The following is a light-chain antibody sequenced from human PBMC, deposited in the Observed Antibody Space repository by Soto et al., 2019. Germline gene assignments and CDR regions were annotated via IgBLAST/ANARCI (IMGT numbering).Light chain of an antibody. J-gene: IGKJ4*01. CDR2: KAS. V-gene: IGKV1-12*01. CDR1: QGISSW. CDR3: HQASSFTLT. Sequence: DIQMTQSPSFVSASVGDRVTITCRASQGISSWLSWYQQKPGTAPTLLVYKASTLQDGVPSRFSGSGSGTDFTLTINSLQPEDFGTYYCHQASSFTLTFGGGTKVEIK.